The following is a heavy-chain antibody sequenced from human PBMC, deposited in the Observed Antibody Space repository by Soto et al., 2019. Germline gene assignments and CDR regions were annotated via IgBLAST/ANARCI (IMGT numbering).Heavy chain of an antibody. Sequence: GASVKVSCKASGYTFTSYDINWVRQATGQGLEWMGWMNPNSGNTGYAQKFQGRVTMTRNTSISTAYMELSSLRSEDTAVYYCARGSGAPSSYWINLDYWGQGTLVTVSS. CDR1: GYTFTSYD. CDR2: MNPNSGNT. CDR3: ARGSGAPSSYWINLDY. D-gene: IGHD6-6*01. J-gene: IGHJ4*02. V-gene: IGHV1-8*01.